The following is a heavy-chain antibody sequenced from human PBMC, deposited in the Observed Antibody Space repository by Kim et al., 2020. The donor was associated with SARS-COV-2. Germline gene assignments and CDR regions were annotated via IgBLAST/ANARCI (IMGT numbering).Heavy chain of an antibody. V-gene: IGHV3-30*18. CDR2: ISYDGSNK. Sequence: GGSLRLSCAASGFTFSSYGMHWVRQAPGKGLEWVAVISYDGSNKYYADSVKGRFTISRDNSKNTLYLQMNSLRAEDTAVYYCAKNRETYYYDSSGPNWFDPWGQGTLVTVSS. CDR1: GFTFSSYG. CDR3: AKNRETYYYDSSGPNWFDP. D-gene: IGHD3-22*01. J-gene: IGHJ5*02.